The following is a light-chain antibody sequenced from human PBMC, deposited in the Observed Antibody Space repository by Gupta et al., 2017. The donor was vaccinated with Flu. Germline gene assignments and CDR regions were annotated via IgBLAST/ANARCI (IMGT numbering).Light chain of an antibody. CDR2: EVS. V-gene: IGLV2-8*01. CDR3: SSYAGSNNPVV. Sequence: HSALTQPPSASGSPGQSVPLPRPGPSSDIGGYNYVSWYQQHPGKAPNLMIYEVSKRPSGVPDRFSGSMSGNSTSLTVTGLQAEDEADSYCSSYAGSNNPVVFGGGTKLTVL. J-gene: IGLJ2*01. CDR1: SSDIGGYNY.